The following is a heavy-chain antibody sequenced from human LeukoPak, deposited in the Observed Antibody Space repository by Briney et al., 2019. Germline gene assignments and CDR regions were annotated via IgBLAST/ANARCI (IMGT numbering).Heavy chain of an antibody. CDR3: ARDYIFAFDI. D-gene: IGHD3-3*02. CDR2: FGTSGSAI. Sequence: GGSLRLSCAASGFIFSSYSMNWVRQAPGKGLEWVSYFGTSGSAIYYADSVKGRFTISRDNAENSLYLQMNGLRDEDTAVYYCARDYIFAFDIWGQGTMVTVSS. V-gene: IGHV3-48*02. CDR1: GFIFSSYS. J-gene: IGHJ3*02.